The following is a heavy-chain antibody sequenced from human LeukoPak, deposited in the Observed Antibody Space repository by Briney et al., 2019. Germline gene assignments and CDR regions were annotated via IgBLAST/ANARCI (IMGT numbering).Heavy chain of an antibody. Sequence: ASVKVSCKASGYTFTSYAMNWVRQAPGQGLEWMGWTNTNTGNPTYAQGFTGRFVFSLDTSVSTAYLQISSLKAEDTAVYYCARDLYGDYGDFSPFDYWGQGTLVTVSS. D-gene: IGHD4-17*01. J-gene: IGHJ4*02. CDR2: TNTNTGNP. CDR3: ARDLYGDYGDFSPFDY. CDR1: GYTFTSYA. V-gene: IGHV7-4-1*02.